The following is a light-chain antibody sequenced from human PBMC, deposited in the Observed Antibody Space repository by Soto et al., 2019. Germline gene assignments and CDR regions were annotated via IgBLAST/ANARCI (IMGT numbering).Light chain of an antibody. Sequence: DIQMTQSPSTLSASVGDRVTITCRASQSISSWLAWYQQKPGKAPKLLIYDASSLESGVPSRFSGSGSETEFTLTISSLQPDDFATYYCQQYRTFGQGTKVDIK. J-gene: IGKJ1*01. CDR3: QQYRT. CDR1: QSISSW. V-gene: IGKV1-5*01. CDR2: DAS.